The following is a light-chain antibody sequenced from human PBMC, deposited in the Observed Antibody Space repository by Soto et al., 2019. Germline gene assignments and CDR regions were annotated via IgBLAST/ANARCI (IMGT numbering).Light chain of an antibody. CDR1: QNINIW. CDR2: NAA. Sequence: DIQMTQSPSTLSASVGDRVTITCRASQNINIWLAWYQQKPGKAPKLLIYNAAYLESGVPSRFSGSGSGTEFTLTINSLQPDDFAIYYCQQYNGDSRGFGQGTKVELK. V-gene: IGKV1-5*01. CDR3: QQYNGDSRG. J-gene: IGKJ1*01.